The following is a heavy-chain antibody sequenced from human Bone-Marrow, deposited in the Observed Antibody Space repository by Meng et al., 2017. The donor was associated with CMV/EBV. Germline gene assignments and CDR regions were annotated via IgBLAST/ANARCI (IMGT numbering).Heavy chain of an antibody. V-gene: IGHV3-15*01. Sequence: LSLTCAASGFTFCNAWMSWVRQAPGKGLEWVGRIKSKTDGGTTDYTAPVKGRFTISRDHSKNTLYLQMNSLKTEDTAVYYCTTDTVAVASTPRDWYYGMDVWGQGTTVTVSS. J-gene: IGHJ6*02. CDR2: IKSKTDGGTT. CDR1: GFTFCNAW. D-gene: IGHD6-19*01. CDR3: TTDTVAVASTPRDWYYGMDV.